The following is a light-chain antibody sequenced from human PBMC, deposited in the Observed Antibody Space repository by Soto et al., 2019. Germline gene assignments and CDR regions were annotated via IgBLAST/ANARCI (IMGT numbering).Light chain of an antibody. Sequence: ETVFTQSPSTLSLSPRERATLSCRASQSVSGDFLAWYQQKPGQAPRPLIYAASTRATGVPARFSGSGSGTEFTLTISDVQPEDFALYYCHQRQSWPRTFGQGTKVDIK. CDR3: HQRQSWPRT. J-gene: IGKJ1*01. V-gene: IGKV3-11*01. CDR2: AAS. CDR1: QSVSGD.